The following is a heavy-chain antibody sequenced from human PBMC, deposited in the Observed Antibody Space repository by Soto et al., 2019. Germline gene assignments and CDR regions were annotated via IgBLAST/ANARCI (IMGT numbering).Heavy chain of an antibody. V-gene: IGHV4-30-2*01. CDR1: GGSISSGGYS. CDR2: IYHSGST. J-gene: IGHJ1*01. CDR3: ACSYYDSSGSALRD. Sequence: QLQLQESGSVLVKPSQTLSLTCAVSGGSISSGGYSWSWIQQPPGKGLEWIGYIYHSGSTYYNPSLKSRVTISVDRSKNQFSLKLSSVTAADTAVYYCACSYYDSSGSALRDWGQGTLVTVSS. D-gene: IGHD3-22*01.